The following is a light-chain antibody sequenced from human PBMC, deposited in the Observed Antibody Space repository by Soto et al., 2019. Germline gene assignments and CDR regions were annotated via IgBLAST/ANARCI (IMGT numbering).Light chain of an antibody. V-gene: IGLV1-44*01. J-gene: IGLJ1*01. Sequence: QSALTQPPSASGTPGQRVTISCSGSSSNIGSNTVNWYQQLPGTAPKLLIYGNNERPSGVPDRFSGSKSGTSASLAISGLQSEDEADYYCQAWDSSTGKVFGTGTKV. CDR3: QAWDSSTGKV. CDR2: GNN. CDR1: SSNIGSNT.